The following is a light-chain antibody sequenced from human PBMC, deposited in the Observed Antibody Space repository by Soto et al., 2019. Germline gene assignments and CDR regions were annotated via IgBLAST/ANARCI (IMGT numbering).Light chain of an antibody. CDR1: QSLMHSNGYDY. CDR2: LGS. J-gene: IGKJ5*01. V-gene: IGKV2-28*01. CDR3: MQALHTPYT. Sequence: DIVMTQSPLSLPVTPGEPASISCRSSQSLMHSNGYDYLDWYLQKPGQSPQLLIYLGSNRASGVPDRFSGSGSGTDFTLKISRVEAEDVGVYYCMQALHTPYTLGKGTRLEIK.